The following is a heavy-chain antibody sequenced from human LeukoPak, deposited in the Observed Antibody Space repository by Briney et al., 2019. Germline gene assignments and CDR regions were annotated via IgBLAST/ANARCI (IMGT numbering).Heavy chain of an antibody. V-gene: IGHV3-23*01. CDR3: AKGGIAAAEMIPT. J-gene: IGHJ5*02. CDR2: ISASGGST. CDR1: GFTFSSSA. Sequence: GGSLRLSCAASGFTFSSSAMSWVRQVPGKGLEWVSGISASGGSTSYADSVKGRFTISRDNSKNTLYLQMNSLRAEDTAVYYCAKGGIAAAEMIPTWGQGTLVTVSS. D-gene: IGHD6-13*01.